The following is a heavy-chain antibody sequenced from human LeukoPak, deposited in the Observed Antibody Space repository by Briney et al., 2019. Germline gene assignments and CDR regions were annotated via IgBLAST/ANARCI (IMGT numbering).Heavy chain of an antibody. V-gene: IGHV3-30*04. D-gene: IGHD6-19*01. CDR1: GLTFSTYA. J-gene: IGHJ4*02. CDR3: ARETGSSGWLDSDY. Sequence: GGSLRLSCAASGLTFSTYAMHWVRQAPGKGLEWVAIISYDGSKKYHADSVKGRFTISRDNSKDTLYLQMSSLRADDTAVYYCARETGSSGWLDSDYWGQGTLVTVSS. CDR2: ISYDGSKK.